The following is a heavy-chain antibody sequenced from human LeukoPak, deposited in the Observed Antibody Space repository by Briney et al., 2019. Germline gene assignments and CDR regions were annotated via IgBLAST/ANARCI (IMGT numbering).Heavy chain of an antibody. CDR2: ISTTSNEI. CDR1: GFTLRSYA. Sequence: PGGSLRLSCAASGFTLRSYAMNWVRQAPGKGLEWVSVISTTSNEIYYADSVKGRFTISRDNSKNSLYLQMYSLRAEDTAVYYCARDLYYFGSGTYYRSDALDIWGQGTMVTVSA. D-gene: IGHD3-10*01. CDR3: ARDLYYFGSGTYYRSDALDI. J-gene: IGHJ3*02. V-gene: IGHV3-21*01.